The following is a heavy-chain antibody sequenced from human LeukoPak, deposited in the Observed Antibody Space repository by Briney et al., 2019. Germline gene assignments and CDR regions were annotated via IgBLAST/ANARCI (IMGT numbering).Heavy chain of an antibody. CDR1: GFTFSNYA. CDR2: ISSGGTTI. V-gene: IGHV3-48*03. J-gene: IGHJ4*02. D-gene: IGHD6-13*01. CDR3: ARSGSSWYYFDC. Sequence: GGSLRLSCAASGFTFSNYALNWVRQAPGKGLEWVSYISSGGTTIYYADSVKGLFTFSRDNAKNSLYLQMNSLGAEDTAVYYCARSGSSWYYFDCWGQGTLVTVSS.